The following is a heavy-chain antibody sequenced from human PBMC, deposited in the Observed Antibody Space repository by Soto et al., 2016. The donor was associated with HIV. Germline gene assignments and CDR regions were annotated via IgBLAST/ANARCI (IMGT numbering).Heavy chain of an antibody. CDR3: VRGLLMGTFSPISCLTP. D-gene: IGHD3-9*01. CDR1: GSSISSGYY. J-gene: IGHJ4*02. Sequence: QVHLQESGPGVVKPTDNLSLTCTVSGSSISSGYYWGWIRQAPGVGLEWVGQMFHSGKTHYNPSLNRRVTISADTSKTRLFLRLSSMTAADTAMYFXVRGLLMGTFSPISCLTPWGRVILVIVSS. V-gene: IGHV4-38-2*02. CDR2: MFHSGKT.